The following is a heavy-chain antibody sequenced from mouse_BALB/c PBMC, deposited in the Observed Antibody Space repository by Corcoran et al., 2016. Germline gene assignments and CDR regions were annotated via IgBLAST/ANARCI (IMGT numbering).Heavy chain of an antibody. CDR3: AIYYGKVHAMDY. V-gene: IGHV1-66*01. CDR2: IFPGSGNT. D-gene: IGHD2-1*01. Sequence: QVQLQQSGPELVKPGASVKISCKASGYSFTSYYIHWVKQRPGQGLEWIGWIFPGSGNTKYNEKFKGKTTLTADTSSSTAYMQLSSLTSEDSAVYFCAIYYGKVHAMDYWGQGTSVTVSS. J-gene: IGHJ4*01. CDR1: GYSFTSYY.